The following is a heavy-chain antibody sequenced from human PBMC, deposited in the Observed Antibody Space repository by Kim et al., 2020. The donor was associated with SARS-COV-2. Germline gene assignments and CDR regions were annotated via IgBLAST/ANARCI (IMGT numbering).Heavy chain of an antibody. CDR3: ASGRSGSYAFDY. Sequence: SETLSLTCAVYGGSFSGYYWSWIRQPPGKGLEWIGEINHSGSTNYNPSLKSRVTISVDTSKNQFSLKLSSVTAADTAVYYCASGRSGSYAFDYCGEGTLV. D-gene: IGHD3-10*01. J-gene: IGHJ4*02. CDR1: GGSFSGYY. CDR2: INHSGST. V-gene: IGHV4-34*01.